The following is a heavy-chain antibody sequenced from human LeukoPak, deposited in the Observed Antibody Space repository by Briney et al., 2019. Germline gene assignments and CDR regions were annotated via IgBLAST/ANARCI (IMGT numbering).Heavy chain of an antibody. Sequence: SETLSLTCTVSGGSISSSSYYWGWIRQPPGKGLEWIGSIYYSGSTYYNPSLKSRVTMSVDTSKNQFSLKLSSVTAADTAVYYCATAVTSPGGFDYWGQGTLVTVSS. J-gene: IGHJ4*02. CDR2: IYYSGST. D-gene: IGHD4-17*01. CDR1: GGSISSSSYY. V-gene: IGHV4-39*07. CDR3: ATAVTSPGGFDY.